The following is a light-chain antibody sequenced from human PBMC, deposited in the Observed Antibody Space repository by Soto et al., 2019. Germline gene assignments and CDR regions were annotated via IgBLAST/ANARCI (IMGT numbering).Light chain of an antibody. J-gene: IGKJ1*01. CDR3: HKYNSAPWT. CDR2: AAS. Sequence: DIQMTQSPSSLSASVGDRVTITCRASPGISNFLAWHQQKPGKVPKLLIYAASTLQSEVPTRFSGSGTETDFTLSIYSRQTEQDATYNCHKYNSAPWTFDHRTKVDIK. CDR1: PGISNF. V-gene: IGKV1-27*01.